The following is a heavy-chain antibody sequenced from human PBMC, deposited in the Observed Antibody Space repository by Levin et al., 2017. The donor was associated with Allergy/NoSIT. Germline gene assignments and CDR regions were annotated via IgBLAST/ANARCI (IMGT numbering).Heavy chain of an antibody. J-gene: IGHJ2*01. CDR1: GFTFNTYA. D-gene: IGHD2-15*01. Sequence: LSLTCAASGFTFNTYAFHWVRQAPGKGLECVSAISSNGGSTYYANSVKGRFTISRDSSKNTLFLQMGSLRAEDTAMYYCARELRVDFDLWGRGTLVTVSS. V-gene: IGHV3-64*01. CDR3: ARELRVDFDL. CDR2: ISSNGGST.